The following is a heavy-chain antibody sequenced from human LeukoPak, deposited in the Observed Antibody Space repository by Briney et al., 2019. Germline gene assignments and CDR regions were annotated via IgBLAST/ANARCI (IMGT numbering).Heavy chain of an antibody. CDR3: AREGWLGYSSGWYEKYYFDY. V-gene: IGHV1-46*01. CDR2: INPSGGST. CDR1: GYTFTSYY. Sequence: GASVKVSCKASGYTFTSYYMHWVRQAPGQGLEWMGIINPSGGSTSYAQKFQSRVTMTRDTSTSTVYMELSSLRSEDTAVYYCAREGWLGYSSGWYEKYYFDYWGQGTLVTVSS. J-gene: IGHJ4*02. D-gene: IGHD6-19*01.